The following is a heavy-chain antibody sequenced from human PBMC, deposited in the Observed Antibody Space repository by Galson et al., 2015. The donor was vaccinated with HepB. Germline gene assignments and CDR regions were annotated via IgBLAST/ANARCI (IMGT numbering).Heavy chain of an antibody. CDR1: GFTFSDYY. J-gene: IGHJ6*04. D-gene: IGHD6-13*01. CDR2: ISHTSIYT. V-gene: IGHV3-11*05. Sequence: SLRLSCAASGFTFSDYYMNWIRQAPGKGLEWLSYISHTSIYTNYADSVKGRFTISRDNVKNSVYLQMNSLRVEDTAVYYCARDSSSWYYYYGMDVWGEGTTVTVSS. CDR3: ARDSSSWYYYYGMDV.